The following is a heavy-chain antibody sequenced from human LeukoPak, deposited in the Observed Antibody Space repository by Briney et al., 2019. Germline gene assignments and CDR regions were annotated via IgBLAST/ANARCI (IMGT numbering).Heavy chain of an antibody. J-gene: IGHJ4*02. CDR3: ARANYYDSSGYYIALDY. CDR2: IYPGDSDT. D-gene: IGHD3-22*01. CDR1: GYSFTSYW. V-gene: IGHV5-51*01. Sequence: GESLKISCKGSGYSFTSYWIGWVRRMPGKGLEWMGIIYPGDSDTRYSPSFQGQVTISADKSISTAYLQWSSLKASDTAMYYCARANYYDSSGYYIALDYWGQGTLVTVSS.